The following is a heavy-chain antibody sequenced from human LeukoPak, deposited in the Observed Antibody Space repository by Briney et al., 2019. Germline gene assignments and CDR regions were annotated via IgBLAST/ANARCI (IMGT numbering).Heavy chain of an antibody. Sequence: SVKVSCKASGGTFSSYAISWLRQALGQGLEWMGGIIPIFGTANYAQKFQGRVTITADESTSTAYMELSSLRSEDTAVYYCAREIGVGATDYWGQGTLVTVSS. J-gene: IGHJ4*02. V-gene: IGHV1-69*13. CDR3: AREIGVGATDY. CDR2: IIPIFGTA. CDR1: GGTFSSYA. D-gene: IGHD1-26*01.